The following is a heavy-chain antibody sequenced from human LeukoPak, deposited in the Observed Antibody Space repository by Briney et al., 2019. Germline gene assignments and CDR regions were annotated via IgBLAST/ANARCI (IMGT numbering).Heavy chain of an antibody. Sequence: GGSLRLSCAASGFIFDDYAMHWVRQAPGKGLEWVSGISWNSGSIEYADSVKGRFTISRDNAKKSLFLQMNSPRAEDTALYYCAKDWDYYDSSGRWGAFDIWGQGTMVTVSS. CDR3: AKDWDYYDSSGRWGAFDI. J-gene: IGHJ3*02. D-gene: IGHD3-22*01. CDR2: ISWNSGSI. V-gene: IGHV3-9*01. CDR1: GFIFDDYA.